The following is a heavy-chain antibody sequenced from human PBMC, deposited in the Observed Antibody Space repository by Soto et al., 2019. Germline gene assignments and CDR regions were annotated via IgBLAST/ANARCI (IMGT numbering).Heavy chain of an antibody. J-gene: IGHJ5*02. Sequence: ASVKVSCKASGYTFTNYDINWVRQAPGQGLEWMGWMNPNSGSSGYAQKFQGRVSMTRNSSISTAYMELSSLRSEDTAVYYCARALHHFDFWSDSYKANWFDPWGQGTPVTVSS. CDR2: MNPNSGSS. CDR1: GYTFTNYD. CDR3: ARALHHFDFWSDSYKANWFDP. D-gene: IGHD3-3*01. V-gene: IGHV1-8*01.